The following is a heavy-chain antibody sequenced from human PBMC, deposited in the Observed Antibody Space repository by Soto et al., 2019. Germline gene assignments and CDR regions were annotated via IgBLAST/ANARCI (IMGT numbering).Heavy chain of an antibody. CDR2: ISSSSSTI. V-gene: IGHV3-48*01. CDR3: ARGVVGAKRADAFDI. Sequence: PGGSLRLSCAASGFSFSTYTMNWVRQAPGKGLEWVSYISSSSSTIYYADSVKGRFTISRDNSKNTQYLQMSSLRAEDMAVYYFARGVVGAKRADAFDIWGQGTMVTVSS. D-gene: IGHD1-26*01. CDR1: GFSFSTYT. J-gene: IGHJ3*02.